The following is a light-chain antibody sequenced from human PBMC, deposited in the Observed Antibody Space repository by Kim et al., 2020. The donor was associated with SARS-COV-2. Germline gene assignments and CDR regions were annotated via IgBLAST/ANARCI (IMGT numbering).Light chain of an antibody. J-gene: IGKJ2*03. CDR3: HQYNNWPLYS. CDR1: QNVGSS. V-gene: IGKV3-15*01. Sequence: VSPGERATLSCRASQNVGSSLAWYQQKPGQAPRLLIYDASTRATVIPARFSGSGSGTEFTLTISSLQSEDFAVYYCHQYNNWPLYSFGQGTKLEI. CDR2: DAS.